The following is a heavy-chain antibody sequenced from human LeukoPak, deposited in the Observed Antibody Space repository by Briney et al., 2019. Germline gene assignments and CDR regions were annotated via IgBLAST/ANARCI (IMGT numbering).Heavy chain of an antibody. D-gene: IGHD3-16*01. V-gene: IGHV3-66*01. CDR1: GFTVSSNL. CDR3: ARDRLPPLGAFDI. Sequence: PGGSLRPSCAASGFTVSSNLMSGLRQAPGKGLEWVSVIYSGGKTYYADYVKGRFTISRDNSKHTLSLQMNSLRAEDTAVYHCARDRLPPLGAFDIWGQGTMVTVSS. CDR2: IYSGGKT. J-gene: IGHJ3*02.